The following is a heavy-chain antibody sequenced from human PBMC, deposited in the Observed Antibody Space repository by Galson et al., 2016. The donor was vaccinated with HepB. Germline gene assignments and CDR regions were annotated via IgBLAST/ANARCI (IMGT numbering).Heavy chain of an antibody. CDR3: ATPDEGSGRIFDY. V-gene: IGHV3-7*03. J-gene: IGHJ4*02. Sequence: SLRLSCAASGFTFPTYWMTWVRQAPGKGLEWVANITQDGSEKYYVDSVKGRFTISRDNAKNSLYLQMNSLRAEDTAVYYCATPDEGSGRIFDYWGQGTLVTVSS. CDR1: GFTFPTYW. CDR2: ITQDGSEK. D-gene: IGHD2-15*01.